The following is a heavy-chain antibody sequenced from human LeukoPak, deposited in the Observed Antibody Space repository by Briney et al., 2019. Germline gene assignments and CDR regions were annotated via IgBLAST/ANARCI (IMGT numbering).Heavy chain of an antibody. J-gene: IGHJ4*02. D-gene: IGHD2-15*01. CDR1: GGSISSSSYY. CDR3: ARSAHYCSGGSCYSPDF. Sequence: SETLSLTCTVSGGSISSSSYYWGWIRQPPGKGLEWIGSIYYSGSTYYNPSLKSRVTISVDTSKNQFSLKLSSVTAADTAVYYCARSAHYCSGGSCYSPDFWGQGTLVTVSS. CDR2: IYYSGST. V-gene: IGHV4-39*07.